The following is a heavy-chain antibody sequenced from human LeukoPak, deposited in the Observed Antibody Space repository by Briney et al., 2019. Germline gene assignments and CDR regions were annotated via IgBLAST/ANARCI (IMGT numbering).Heavy chain of an antibody. CDR1: GGSISSGSYY. D-gene: IGHD5-18*01. CDR2: IYTSGST. CDR3: ARQLGYSYGYVNWFDP. Sequence: SETLSLTCTVSGGSISSGSYYWSWIRQPAGKGLEWFGRIYTSGSTNYNPSLKSRVTISVDTSKNQFSLKLSSVTAADTAVYYCARQLGYSYGYVNWFDPWGQGTLVTVSS. J-gene: IGHJ5*02. V-gene: IGHV4-61*02.